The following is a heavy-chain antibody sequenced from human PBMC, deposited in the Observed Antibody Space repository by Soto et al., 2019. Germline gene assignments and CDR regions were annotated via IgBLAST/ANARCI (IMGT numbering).Heavy chain of an antibody. Sequence: QVQLQEXGPGLVKPSETLSLTCTVSGGSISSYYWSWIRQPPGKGLEWIGYIYYSGSTNYNPSLKSRVTISVDTSKNQFSLKLSSVTAADTAVYYCARRYGYAFDIWGQGTMVTVSS. CDR2: IYYSGST. J-gene: IGHJ3*02. CDR3: ARRYGYAFDI. V-gene: IGHV4-59*01. CDR1: GGSISSYY. D-gene: IGHD4-17*01.